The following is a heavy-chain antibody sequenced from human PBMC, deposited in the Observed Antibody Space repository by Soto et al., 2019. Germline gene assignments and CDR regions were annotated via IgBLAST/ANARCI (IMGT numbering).Heavy chain of an antibody. Sequence: QVQLVQSGAEVKKPGSSVKVSCKSSGGTFSNYGFSWVRQAPGQGLECMGVIVPIFGAEHPQKFQGRVTITSDDPTNTVVLELRVLRSANTAVNYCARGGSDYEHSGYDQGHVWGHGTTVTVSS. CDR3: ARGGSDYEHSGYDQGHV. J-gene: IGHJ6*01. V-gene: IGHV1-69*05. CDR2: IVPIFGA. CDR1: GGTFSNYG. D-gene: IGHD5-12*01.